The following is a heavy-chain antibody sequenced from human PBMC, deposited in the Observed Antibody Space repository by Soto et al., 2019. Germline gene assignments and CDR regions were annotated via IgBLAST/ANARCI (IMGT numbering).Heavy chain of an antibody. CDR3: AREIGYCSGGSCYPGHCYYYMDV. Sequence: ASVKVSCKASGYTFTSYGISWVRQAPGQGLEWMGWISAYNGNTNYAQKLQGRVTMTADTSTSTAYMELRSLRSDDTAVYYCAREIGYCSGGSCYPGHCYYYMDVWGKETTGTVSS. V-gene: IGHV1-18*01. CDR1: GYTFTSYG. CDR2: ISAYNGNT. J-gene: IGHJ6*03. D-gene: IGHD2-15*01.